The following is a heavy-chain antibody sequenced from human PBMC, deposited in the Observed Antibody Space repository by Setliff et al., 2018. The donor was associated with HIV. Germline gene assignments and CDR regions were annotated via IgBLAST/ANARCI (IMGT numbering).Heavy chain of an antibody. D-gene: IGHD1-26*01. CDR2: INAGYGNT. CDR1: GYTFTSYA. V-gene: IGHV1-3*01. Sequence: ASVKVSCKASGYTFTSYAIHWVRQAPGQSLEWMGWINAGYGNTKYSQKFQGRVTITRDASASTAYMELSSLRSEDTAVYYCARVSGGSYVDYFDYWGQGTLVTVSS. J-gene: IGHJ4*02. CDR3: ARVSGGSYVDYFDY.